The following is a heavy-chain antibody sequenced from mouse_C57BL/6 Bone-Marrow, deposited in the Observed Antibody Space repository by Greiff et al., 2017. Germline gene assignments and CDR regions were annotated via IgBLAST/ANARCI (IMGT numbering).Heavy chain of an antibody. CDR3: ARLIYYDYDYFDY. V-gene: IGHV1-54*01. CDR2: INPGSGGT. J-gene: IGHJ2*01. Sequence: QVQLQQSGAELVRPGTSVKVSCKASGYAFTNYLIEWVKQRPGQGLEWIGVINPGSGGTNYNEKFKGKATLTADKSSSTAYMQHSSLTSEDSAVYFCARLIYYDYDYFDYWGQGTTLTVSS. D-gene: IGHD2-4*01. CDR1: GYAFTNYL.